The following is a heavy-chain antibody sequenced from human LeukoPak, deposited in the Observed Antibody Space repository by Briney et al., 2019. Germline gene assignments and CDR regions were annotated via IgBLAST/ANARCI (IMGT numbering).Heavy chain of an antibody. CDR1: GGSFSGYY. V-gene: IGHV4-34*01. CDR3: ARHVLRYFAIDGRGFDY. Sequence: SETLSLTCAVDGGSFSGYYWSWIRQPPGKGLEWIGQINPSGSTNYNPSLKSRVTISVDTSKNQFSLKLSSVTAADTAVYYCARHVLRYFAIDGRGFDYWGQGTLVTVSS. J-gene: IGHJ4*02. CDR2: INPSGST. D-gene: IGHD3-9*01.